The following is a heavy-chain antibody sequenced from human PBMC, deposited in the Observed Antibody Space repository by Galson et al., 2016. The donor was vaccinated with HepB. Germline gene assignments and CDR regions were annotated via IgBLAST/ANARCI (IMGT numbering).Heavy chain of an antibody. D-gene: IGHD4-17*01. Sequence: SLRLSCAASGFTFSSYVMAWVRQAPGKGLEWVSALTSSGLTTFYADSVQGRFTISRDNSKNTLYLQMNSLRAEDSAVYYCAKGRRGDYYRIGVSLDSWGQGTLVTVSS. CDR3: AKGRRGDYYRIGVSLDS. J-gene: IGHJ4*02. CDR1: GFTFSSYV. CDR2: LTSSGLTT. V-gene: IGHV3-23*01.